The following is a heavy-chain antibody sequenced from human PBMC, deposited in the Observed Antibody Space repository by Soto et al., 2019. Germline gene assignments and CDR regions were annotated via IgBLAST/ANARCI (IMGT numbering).Heavy chain of an antibody. CDR2: IGGSGGST. CDR1: GFTFDSYA. D-gene: IGHD3-22*01. J-gene: IGHJ4*02. CDR3: AKFITSGPTFDD. Sequence: PGGSLRLSCVASGFTFDSYAMSWVRQAPGKGLEWVSAIGGSGGSTYYADSVKGRFTISSDNSKKTLYLQMNNPRAEDTAVYYCAKFITSGPTFDDWGQGTLVTVSS. V-gene: IGHV3-23*01.